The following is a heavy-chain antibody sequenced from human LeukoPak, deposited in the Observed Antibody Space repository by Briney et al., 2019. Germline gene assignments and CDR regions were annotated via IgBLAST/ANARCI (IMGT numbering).Heavy chain of an antibody. CDR1: GGTFSSYA. Sequence: GASVKVSCKASGGTFSSYAISWVRQAPGQGLEWMGWINPNSGGTNYAQKFQGWVTMTRDTSISTAYMELSRLRSDDTAVYYCARFVHYDSSGYYNKGAFDIWGQGTMVTVSS. D-gene: IGHD3-22*01. CDR2: INPNSGGT. J-gene: IGHJ3*02. V-gene: IGHV1-2*04. CDR3: ARFVHYDSSGYYNKGAFDI.